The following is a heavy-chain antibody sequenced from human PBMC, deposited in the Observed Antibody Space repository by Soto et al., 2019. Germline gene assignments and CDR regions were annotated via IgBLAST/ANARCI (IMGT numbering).Heavy chain of an antibody. CDR3: AKVRYSSPMGYYYGMDV. CDR2: IIPIFGTA. Sequence: ASVKVSCKASRVAFSKFIVTWVRQAPGLGLEWVGGIIPIFGTANYAQKFQGRVTITADESTSTSYMEVNNLRSEDTAVYYCAKVRYSSPMGYYYGMDVWGQGATVTVSS. J-gene: IGHJ6*02. V-gene: IGHV1-69*13. CDR1: RVAFSKFI. D-gene: IGHD6-19*01.